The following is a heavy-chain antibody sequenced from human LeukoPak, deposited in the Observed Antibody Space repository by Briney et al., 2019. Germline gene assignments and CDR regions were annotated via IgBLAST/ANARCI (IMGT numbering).Heavy chain of an antibody. CDR2: IWYDGSNK. CDR1: GFTFSSYG. J-gene: IGHJ4*02. CDR3: AKPALYSSSWYYFDY. D-gene: IGHD6-13*01. V-gene: IGHV3-33*06. Sequence: GGSLRLSCAASGFTFSSYGMHWVRQAPGKGLEWVAVIWYDGSNKYYADSVKGRFTISRDNSKNTLYLQMNSLRAEDTAVYYRAKPALYSSSWYYFDYWGQGTLVTVSS.